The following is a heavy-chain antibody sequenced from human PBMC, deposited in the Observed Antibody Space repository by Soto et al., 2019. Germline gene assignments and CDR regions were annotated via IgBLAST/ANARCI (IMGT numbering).Heavy chain of an antibody. V-gene: IGHV3-23*01. Sequence: GSRRLSCAASGFTFSNYGMHWVRQAPGKGLGWVSSISGSGANTYYADSVKGRFTISRDNSKNTLSLQMNSLRADDTAVYYCAKSPDFYYYGMDVWGQGTTVTVSS. J-gene: IGHJ6*02. CDR2: ISGSGANT. CDR3: AKSPDFYYYGMDV. CDR1: GFTFSNYG.